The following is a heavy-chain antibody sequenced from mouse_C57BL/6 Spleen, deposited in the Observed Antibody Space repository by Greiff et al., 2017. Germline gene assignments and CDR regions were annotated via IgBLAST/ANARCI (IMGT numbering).Heavy chain of an antibody. J-gene: IGHJ4*01. CDR1: GFTFSDYY. D-gene: IGHD2-3*01. Sequence: EVKLVESEGGLVQPGSSMKLSCTASGFTFSDYYMAWVRQVPEKGLEWVANINYDGSSTYYLDSLKSRFIISRDNAKNILYLQMSSLKSEDTATYYCARGYDPYAMDYWGQGTSVTVSS. V-gene: IGHV5-16*01. CDR2: INYDGSST. CDR3: ARGYDPYAMDY.